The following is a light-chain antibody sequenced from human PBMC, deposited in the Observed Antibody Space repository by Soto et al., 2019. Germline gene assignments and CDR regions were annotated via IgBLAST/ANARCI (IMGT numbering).Light chain of an antibody. CDR2: GAS. CDR1: QSASSRY. V-gene: IGKV3-20*01. Sequence: EIVLTQSPGTLSLSPGERATLSCRAGQSASSRYLAWYQQKPGQAPRLLIYGASSRATGIPDRFSGSGSGTDFTLTISRLETEDFAVYYCQPYGSSPWTFGQGTKVEI. J-gene: IGKJ1*01. CDR3: QPYGSSPWT.